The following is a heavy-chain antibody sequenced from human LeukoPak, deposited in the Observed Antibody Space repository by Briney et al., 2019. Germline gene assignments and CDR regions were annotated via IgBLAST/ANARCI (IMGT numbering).Heavy chain of an antibody. CDR2: INPNSGGT. CDR3: ARGEWLLHY. Sequence: GASVKVSCKASGYTFSDYYMHWVRQAPGQGLEWMGRINPNSGGTNYAQKFQGRVTMTRDTSVSTAYMELSRLRSDDTAVYYCARGEWLLHYWGQGTLVTISS. V-gene: IGHV1-2*06. D-gene: IGHD3-3*01. CDR1: GYTFSDYY. J-gene: IGHJ4*02.